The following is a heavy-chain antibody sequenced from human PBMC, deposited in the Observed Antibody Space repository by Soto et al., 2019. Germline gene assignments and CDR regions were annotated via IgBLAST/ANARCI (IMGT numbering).Heavy chain of an antibody. D-gene: IGHD3-22*01. CDR2: IYYSGST. CDR3: AREGYYDSSGYVTVDY. J-gene: IGHJ4*02. Sequence: SETLSLTCTVSGGSISSGGYYWSWIRQHPGKGLEWIGYIYYSGSTYYNPSLKSRVTISVDTSKNQFSLKLSSVTAADTAVYYCAREGYYDSSGYVTVDYWGQGTLVTVSS. V-gene: IGHV4-31*03. CDR1: GGSISSGGYY.